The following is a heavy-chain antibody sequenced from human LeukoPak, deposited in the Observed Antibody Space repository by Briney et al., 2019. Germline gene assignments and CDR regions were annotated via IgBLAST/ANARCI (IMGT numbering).Heavy chain of an antibody. CDR1: GGSISSYY. D-gene: IGHD4-17*01. CDR2: IYTCGST. CDR3: ARVNYGPPDYYYYMDV. V-gene: IGHV4-4*07. J-gene: IGHJ6*03. Sequence: PSETLSLTCTVSGGSISSYYWSWIRQPAGKGLEWIGRIYTCGSTNYNPSLKSRVTMSVDTSKNQFSLKLSSVTAADTAVYYCARVNYGPPDYYYYMDVWGKGTTVTVSS.